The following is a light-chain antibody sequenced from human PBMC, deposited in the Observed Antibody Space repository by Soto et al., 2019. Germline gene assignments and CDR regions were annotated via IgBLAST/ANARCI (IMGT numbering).Light chain of an antibody. Sequence: QSALTQPASVSGSPGQSITISCTGTSSDVGSYNYVSWYQQYPGKAPKLMIYDVSNRPSGVSYRVSGSKSCNTASLTSSGLQAEDEADYYCSTYTTSSTHVVFGGGTQLTVL. CDR2: DVS. J-gene: IGLJ2*01. V-gene: IGLV2-14*01. CDR1: SSDVGSYNY. CDR3: STYTTSSTHVV.